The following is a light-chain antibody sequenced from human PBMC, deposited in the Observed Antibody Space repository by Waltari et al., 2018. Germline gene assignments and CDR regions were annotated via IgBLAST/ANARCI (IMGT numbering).Light chain of an antibody. CDR1: SSDVGAYDY. CDR3: SSFTTSSTFV. CDR2: DVN. J-gene: IGLJ1*01. Sequence: QSALTQPASVSGSPGQSITISCTGTSSDVGAYDYVAWFQQHPGKVPKRMIYDVNERPSGVSNRFAGSKSGNTASLTISGLQAEDEADYYCSSFTTSSTFVFGTGTEVTVL. V-gene: IGLV2-14*01.